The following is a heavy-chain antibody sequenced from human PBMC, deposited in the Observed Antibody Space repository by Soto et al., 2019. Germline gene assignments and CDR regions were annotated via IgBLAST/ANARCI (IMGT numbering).Heavy chain of an antibody. D-gene: IGHD3-16*02. Sequence: SETLSLTCAVYGGSFSGYYWSWIRQPPGKGLEWIGEINHSGSTNYNPSHKSRVTISVDTSKNQFSLKLSSVTAADTAVYYCARYYKMITFGGVIPNYYYYGMDVWGQGTTVTVSS. J-gene: IGHJ6*02. CDR2: INHSGST. V-gene: IGHV4-34*01. CDR3: ARYYKMITFGGVIPNYYYYGMDV. CDR1: GGSFSGYY.